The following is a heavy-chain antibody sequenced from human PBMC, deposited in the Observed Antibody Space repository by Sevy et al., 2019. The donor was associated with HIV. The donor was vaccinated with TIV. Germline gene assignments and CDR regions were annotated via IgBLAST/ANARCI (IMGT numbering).Heavy chain of an antibody. D-gene: IGHD5-18*01. J-gene: IGHJ6*02. CDR3: TRIDVDTAMVLSSYGMDV. V-gene: IGHV3-49*03. CDR2: IRSKAYGGIT. CDR1: GFTFGDYA. Sequence: GGSLRLSCTASGFTFGDYAMSWFRQAPGKGLEWVGFIRSKAYGGITEYAASVKGRFTISRDDSKSIAYLQMNSLKTEDTAVYYCTRIDVDTAMVLSSYGMDVWGQGTTVTVSS.